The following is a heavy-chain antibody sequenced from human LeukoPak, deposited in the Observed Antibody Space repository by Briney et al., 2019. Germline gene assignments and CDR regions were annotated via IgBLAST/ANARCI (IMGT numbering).Heavy chain of an antibody. CDR2: IYYSGST. Sequence: SETLSLTCAVYGGSFSGYYWSWIRQHPGKGLEWIGYIYYSGSTYYNPSLKSRVTISVDTSKNQFSLKLSSVTAADTAVYYCASLTYGDYGSVAFDIWGQGTMVTVSS. CDR3: ASLTYGDYGSVAFDI. J-gene: IGHJ3*02. V-gene: IGHV4-31*11. D-gene: IGHD4-17*01. CDR1: GGSFSGYY.